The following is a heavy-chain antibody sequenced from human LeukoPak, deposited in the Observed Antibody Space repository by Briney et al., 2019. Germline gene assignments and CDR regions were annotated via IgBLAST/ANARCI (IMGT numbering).Heavy chain of an antibody. CDR1: GFTFSNYA. Sequence: GGSLRLSCAASGFTFSNYAMHWVRQAPGKGLEWVSLISSGGTYEYYADSVKGRFTISRDNSKNTLYLQLNSLRAEDTAVYYCARDSTYYYVSASSGPHYFDNWGQGTLVTVSS. V-gene: IGHV3-30*01. CDR3: ARDSTYYYVSASSGPHYFDN. J-gene: IGHJ4*02. D-gene: IGHD3-10*01. CDR2: ISSGGTYE.